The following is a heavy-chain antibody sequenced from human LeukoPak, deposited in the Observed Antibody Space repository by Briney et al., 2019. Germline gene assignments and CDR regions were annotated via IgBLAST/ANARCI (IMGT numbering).Heavy chain of an antibody. V-gene: IGHV3-21*01. D-gene: IGHD5-24*01. Sequence: KAGGSLRLSCAASGFTFSSYSMNWVRQAPGKGLEWVSSISSSSSYIYYADSVKGRFTISRDNAKNSLYLQMNSLRAEDTAVYYCARDPRDGYNYDYWGQGTLVTVSS. CDR3: ARDPRDGYNYDY. CDR2: ISSSSSYI. J-gene: IGHJ4*02. CDR1: GFTFSSYS.